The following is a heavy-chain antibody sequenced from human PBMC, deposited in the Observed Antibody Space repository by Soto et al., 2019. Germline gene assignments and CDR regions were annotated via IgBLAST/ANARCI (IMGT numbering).Heavy chain of an antibody. CDR2: INPNSGGT. D-gene: IGHD5-12*01. Sequence: ASVKVSCKASGYTFTSYYMHWVRQAPGQGLEWMGWINPNSGGTNYAQKFQGWVTMTRDTSISTAYMELSRLRSDDTAVYYCARDGGGGYDPAFDYWGQGTLVTVSS. J-gene: IGHJ4*02. CDR3: ARDGGGGYDPAFDY. V-gene: IGHV1-2*04. CDR1: GYTFTSYY.